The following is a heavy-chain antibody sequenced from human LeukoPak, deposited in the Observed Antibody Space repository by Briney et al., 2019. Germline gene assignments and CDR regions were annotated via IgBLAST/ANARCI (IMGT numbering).Heavy chain of an antibody. V-gene: IGHV3-74*01. J-gene: IGHJ4*02. CDR1: GFTASSYW. CDR3: TRGTIGMAGTDY. D-gene: IGHD6-19*01. Sequence: GGSLRPSCAASGFTASSYWMHWVRQPPGTGLVWVSRISSDGSSTAYADSVKGRFTISRDDAKNTLYLQMNSLRAEDTAVYYCTRGTIGMAGTDYWGQGTLVTVSS. CDR2: ISSDGSST.